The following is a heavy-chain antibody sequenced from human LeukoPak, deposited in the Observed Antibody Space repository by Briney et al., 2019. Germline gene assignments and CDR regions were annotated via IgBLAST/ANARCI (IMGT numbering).Heavy chain of an antibody. CDR3: ARSYSGSYHPAGWFDP. V-gene: IGHV1-69*13. Sequence: ASVKVSCKASGGTFSSYAIDWVRQAPGQGLEWMGGIIPIFGTANYAQKFQGRVTITADESTSTAYMELSSLRSEDTAVYYCARSYSGSYHPAGWFDPWGQGTLVTVSS. CDR2: IIPIFGTA. J-gene: IGHJ5*02. CDR1: GGTFSSYA. D-gene: IGHD1-26*01.